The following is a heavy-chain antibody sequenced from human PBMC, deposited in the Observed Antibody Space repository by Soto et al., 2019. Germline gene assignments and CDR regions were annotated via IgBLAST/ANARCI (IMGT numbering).Heavy chain of an antibody. CDR2: INPSGGST. CDR3: AKAFSGSYRLDY. V-gene: IGHV1-46*03. D-gene: IGHD1-26*01. Sequence: ASVKVSCKASGYTFTIYYMHWVLQAPGQGLEWMGIINPSGGSTSYAQKFQGRVTMTRDTSTSTVYMELSSLRSEDTAVYYCAKAFSGSYRLDYWGQGTLVTVS. CDR1: GYTFTIYY. J-gene: IGHJ4*02.